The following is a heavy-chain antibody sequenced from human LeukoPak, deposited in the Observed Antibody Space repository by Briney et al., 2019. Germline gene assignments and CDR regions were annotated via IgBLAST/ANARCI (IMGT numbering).Heavy chain of an antibody. CDR3: ARAPVTSCRGAYCYPFDY. CDR1: GFTFSSYS. CDR2: ISYDGSDT. J-gene: IGHJ4*02. Sequence: GGSLRLSCAASGFTFSSYSMNWVRQAPGKGLEWVAVISYDGSDTYYADSVRGRFTISRDNSKNTLYLQMNSLRAEDAAVYYCARAPVTSCRGAYCYPFDYWGQGTLVTVSS. V-gene: IGHV3-30*03. D-gene: IGHD2-21*01.